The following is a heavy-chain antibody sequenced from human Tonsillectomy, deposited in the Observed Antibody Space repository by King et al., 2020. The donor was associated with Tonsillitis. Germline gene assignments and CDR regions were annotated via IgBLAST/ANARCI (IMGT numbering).Heavy chain of an antibody. Sequence: VQLVESGGGLVQPGGSLRLSCAASGFTFSSYSMNWVRQAPGKGLEWVSYISGSGSTIYYADSVKGRFTISRDNAKNSLYLQMNSLRAEDMAVYYCARGIAAAGMDYWGQGTLVTVSS. CDR3: ARGIAAAGMDY. CDR1: GFTFSSYS. D-gene: IGHD6-13*01. V-gene: IGHV3-48*04. CDR2: ISGSGSTI. J-gene: IGHJ4*02.